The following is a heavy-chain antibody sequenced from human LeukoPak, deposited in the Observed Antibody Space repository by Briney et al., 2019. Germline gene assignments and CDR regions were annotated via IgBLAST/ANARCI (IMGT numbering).Heavy chain of an antibody. Sequence: PGGSLRLSCAASGFTFSSYAMSWVRQAPGKGLEWVSAISGSGGSTYYADSVKGRFTISRDNSKNTLYLQMNSLRAEDTAVYYCARDFLTRLRQQWLETSVLSFDYWGQGTLVTVSS. CDR2: ISGSGGST. J-gene: IGHJ4*02. CDR3: ARDFLTRLRQQWLETSVLSFDY. CDR1: GFTFSSYA. D-gene: IGHD6-19*01. V-gene: IGHV3-23*01.